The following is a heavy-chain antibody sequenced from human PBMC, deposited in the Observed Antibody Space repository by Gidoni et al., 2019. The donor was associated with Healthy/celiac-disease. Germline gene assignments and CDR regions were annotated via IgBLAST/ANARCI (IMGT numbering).Heavy chain of an antibody. CDR3: ARITDYYDGYTLFDY. D-gene: IGHD3-22*01. CDR1: GFSLSTSGMC. CDR2: IDWDDDK. V-gene: IGHV2-70*01. Sequence: QVTLRESGPALVKPTQTLTLTCTFSGFSLSTSGMCVSWIRQPPGKALEWLALIDWDDDKYYSTSLKTRLTISKDTSKNQVVLTMTNMDPVDTATYYCARITDYYDGYTLFDYWGQGTLVTVSS. J-gene: IGHJ4*02.